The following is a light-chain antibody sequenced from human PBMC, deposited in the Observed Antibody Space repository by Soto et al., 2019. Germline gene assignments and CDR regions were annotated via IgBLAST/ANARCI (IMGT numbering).Light chain of an antibody. J-gene: IGKJ1*01. V-gene: IGKV3-15*01. CDR3: QQFGDWPS. CDR2: DSS. CDR1: QSVSSH. Sequence: EIRMTQSPAILSVSPGESATLSCRASQSVSSHVVWYQQKPGQAPRLLISDSSTGATGIPARFGGSGSGTEFTLTISSLQSDDSAIYYCQQFGDWPSFGLGTKVDIK.